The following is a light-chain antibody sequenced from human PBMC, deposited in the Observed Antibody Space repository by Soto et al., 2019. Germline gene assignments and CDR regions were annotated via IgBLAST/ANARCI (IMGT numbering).Light chain of an antibody. CDR3: QQYFTSPWT. CDR2: GAS. CDR1: QSVSTN. V-gene: IGKV3-15*01. J-gene: IGKJ1*01. Sequence: EIVMTQSPATLSLSPGERATLSCRASQSVSTNVAWYQQKPGQALRLLMFGASTRAAGIPVRFSGSGSATEFTLTISSLQAEDVAVYYCQQYFTSPWTFGQGTKVDIK.